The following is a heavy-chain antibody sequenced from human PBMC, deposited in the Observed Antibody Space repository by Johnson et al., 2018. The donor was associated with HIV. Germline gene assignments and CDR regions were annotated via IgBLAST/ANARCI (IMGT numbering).Heavy chain of an antibody. CDR1: GFTFSNAW. CDR2: IKSKTDGGTT. CDR3: TTDPGSGSYYNVDAFDI. V-gene: IGHV3-15*01. D-gene: IGHD3-10*01. Sequence: VQLVESGGGLVKPGGSLRLSCAASGFTFSNAWMSWVRQAPGKGLEWVGRIKSKTDGGTTDYAAPVKGRFTISRDDSKNTLYLQMNSLKTEDTAVYYCTTDPGSGSYYNVDAFDIWGQGTMVTVSS. J-gene: IGHJ3*02.